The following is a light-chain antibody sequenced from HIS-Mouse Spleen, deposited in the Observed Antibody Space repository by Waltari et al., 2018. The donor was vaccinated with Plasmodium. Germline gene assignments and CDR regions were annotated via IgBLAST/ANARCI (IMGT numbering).Light chain of an antibody. CDR3: SSYTSSSTYV. CDR1: SSDVGGYNY. CDR2: DFR. V-gene: IGLV2-14*03. J-gene: IGLJ1*01. Sequence: QSALTQPASVSGSPGQSITISCPGTSSDVGGYNYVSWYQQHPAQAPKLILFDFRNRPSVVSNRFSGSKAGNTASLTISGLQAEDEAYYYGSSYTSSSTYVFGTGTKVTVL.